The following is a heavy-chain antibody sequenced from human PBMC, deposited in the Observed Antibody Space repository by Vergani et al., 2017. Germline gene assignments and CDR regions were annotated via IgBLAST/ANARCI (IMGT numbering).Heavy chain of an antibody. J-gene: IGHJ6*02. CDR2: IDPSDSYT. CDR3: ARHARYSDVTGNYVYYGMDV. CDR1: GYSFTSYW. D-gene: IGHD3-16*01. V-gene: IGHV5-10-1*03. Sequence: EVQLVQSGAEVKKPGESLRISCKGSGYSFTSYWISWVRQMPGKGLEWMGRIDPSDSYTNYSPSFQGHVTISADKSISTAYLQWSSLKDSDTAIYYCARHARYSDVTGNYVYYGMDVWGQGTSVIVSS.